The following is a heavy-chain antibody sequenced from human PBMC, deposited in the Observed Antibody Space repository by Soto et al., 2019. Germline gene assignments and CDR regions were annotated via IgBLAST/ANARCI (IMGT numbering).Heavy chain of an antibody. CDR1: GYTFTGYY. Sequence: QVQLVQSGAEVKKPGASVKVSCKASGYTFTGYYMHWVRQAPGQVLEWMGWINPNSGGTSYAQKCQGWVTMTRDTSISTAYMELSRLRSDDTAVYYCARGPREYCSGGSCYSDYYGMDVWGQGTTVTVSS. D-gene: IGHD2-15*01. CDR2: INPNSGGT. CDR3: ARGPREYCSGGSCYSDYYGMDV. V-gene: IGHV1-2*04. J-gene: IGHJ6*02.